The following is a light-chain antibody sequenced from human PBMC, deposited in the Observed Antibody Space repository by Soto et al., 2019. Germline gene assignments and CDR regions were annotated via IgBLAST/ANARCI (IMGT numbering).Light chain of an antibody. CDR2: KAS. Sequence: DIQVTQSPSILSASVGDRVTITCRTSQSIDTWLAWYQQKPGKAPKLLIYKASNLQSGVSSRFSGSGSGTEFTLTINSLQPDDFATDYCQQYNTWTFGQGTKVDI. CDR1: QSIDTW. J-gene: IGKJ1*01. CDR3: QQYNTWT. V-gene: IGKV1-5*03.